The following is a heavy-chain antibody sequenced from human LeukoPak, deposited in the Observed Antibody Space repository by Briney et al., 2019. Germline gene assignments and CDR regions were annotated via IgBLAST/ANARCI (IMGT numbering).Heavy chain of an antibody. Sequence: GASVKVSCKASGYTFTSYGISWVRQAPGQGLEWMGWISAYNGNTSYAQKLQGRVTMTTDTSTSTAYMELRSLTSDDTAVYYCARDSKAGTRPDYWGQGTLVIVSS. CDR2: ISAYNGNT. J-gene: IGHJ4*02. V-gene: IGHV1-18*01. CDR3: ARDSKAGTRPDY. CDR1: GYTFTSYG.